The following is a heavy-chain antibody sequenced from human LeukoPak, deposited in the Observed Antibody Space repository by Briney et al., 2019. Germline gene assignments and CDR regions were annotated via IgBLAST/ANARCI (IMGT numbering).Heavy chain of an antibody. CDR2: ISSNGGST. V-gene: IGHV3-64*01. CDR1: GFTFSSYA. J-gene: IGHJ4*02. Sequence: PGGSLRLSCAPSGFTFSSYAMHWVRQAPGKGLEYVSAISSNGGSTYYANSVKGRFTISRDNSKNTLYLQMGSLRAEDMAVYYCAGGGPYYYDSSGSYYWGQGTLVTVSS. CDR3: AGGGPYYYDSSGSYY. D-gene: IGHD3-22*01.